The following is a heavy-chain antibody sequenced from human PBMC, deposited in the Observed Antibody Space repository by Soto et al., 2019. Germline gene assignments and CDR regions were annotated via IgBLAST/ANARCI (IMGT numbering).Heavy chain of an antibody. CDR3: ARGRYCSSTSCSFYNWFDP. CDR2: INAGNGNT. J-gene: IGHJ5*02. Sequence: GASVKVSCKASGYTFTSYAMHWVLQAPGQRLEWMGWINAGNGNTKYSQKFQGRVTITRDTSASTAYMELSSLRSEDTAVYYCARGRYCSSTSCSFYNWFDPWGQGTLVTVSS. V-gene: IGHV1-3*01. CDR1: GYTFTSYA. D-gene: IGHD2-2*01.